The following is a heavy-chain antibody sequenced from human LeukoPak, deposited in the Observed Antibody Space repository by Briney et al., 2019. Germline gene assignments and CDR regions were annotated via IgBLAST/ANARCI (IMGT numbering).Heavy chain of an antibody. V-gene: IGHV4-61*02. Sequence: SETLSLTCTVSGGSISSGSYYWSWIRQPAGKGLEWIGRIYTSGSTNYNPSLKSRVTMSVDASKNQFSLKLSSVTAADTAVYYCARDPPTWGQLAYFDYWGQGTLVTVSS. J-gene: IGHJ4*02. CDR3: ARDPPTWGQLAYFDY. CDR2: IYTSGST. CDR1: GGSISSGSYY. D-gene: IGHD6-13*01.